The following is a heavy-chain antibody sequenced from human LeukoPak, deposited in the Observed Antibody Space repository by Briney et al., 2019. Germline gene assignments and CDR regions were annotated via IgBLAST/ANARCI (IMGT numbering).Heavy chain of an antibody. Sequence: GGSLRLSCAASGFTFSSFGMSWVRQVPGKGLEWVLGISNSADRTYYADHVRGRFTISRDNSKNTVVLQMNSLTVEDSAVYYCAKGTSTMANRPADNWGQGTLVTVSS. V-gene: IGHV3-23*01. CDR1: GFTFSSFG. CDR2: ISNSADRT. CDR3: AKGTSTMANRPADN. J-gene: IGHJ4*02. D-gene: IGHD5/OR15-5a*01.